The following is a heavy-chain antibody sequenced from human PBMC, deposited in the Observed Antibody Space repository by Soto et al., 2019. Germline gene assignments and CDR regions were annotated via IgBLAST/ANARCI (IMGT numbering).Heavy chain of an antibody. CDR3: ARSPGVFDY. J-gene: IGHJ4*02. D-gene: IGHD3-10*01. V-gene: IGHV1-69*06. CDR2: LVPVFGTA. Sequence: QVQLVQSGAEVKKPGSSVKVSCKASGGTFSSLAISWLRQAPGQGLEWMGGLVPVFGTANYAQKLQDRVTITADKSTSTSYMELRSLRSEDTAVYYCARSPGVFDYWGQGTLVTVSS. CDR1: GGTFSSLA.